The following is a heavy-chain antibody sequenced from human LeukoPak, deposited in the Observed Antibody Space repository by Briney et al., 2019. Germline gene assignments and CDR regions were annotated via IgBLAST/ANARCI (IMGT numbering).Heavy chain of an antibody. CDR1: GGSISSYY. J-gene: IGHJ4*02. Sequence: SETLSLTCTVSGGSISSYYWSWIRQPPGKGLEWIGYIYYSGSTNYNPSLKSRVTMSVDTSQNQFSLMLSSVTAADTAFYYCAGAGLTLSFGRDCFANLFDYGGRGTRVTVSS. CDR3: AGAGLTLSFGRDCFANLFDY. CDR2: IYYSGST. V-gene: IGHV4-59*01. D-gene: IGHD2-21*02.